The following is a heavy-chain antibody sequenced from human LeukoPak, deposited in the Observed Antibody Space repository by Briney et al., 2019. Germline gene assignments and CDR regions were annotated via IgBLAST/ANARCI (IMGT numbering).Heavy chain of an antibody. CDR3: ARVMVRGVSDY. CDR1: GFTFSRHG. D-gene: IGHD3-10*01. V-gene: IGHV3-48*03. J-gene: IGHJ4*02. Sequence: GGSLRLSCAASGFTFSRHGMNWVRQARGKGREGVSYISSSGSNIYNADSVKGRFTPSRDNAKNSLYLQMNILRAEDTAVYYCARVMVRGVSDYWGQGTLVTVSS. CDR2: ISSSGSNI.